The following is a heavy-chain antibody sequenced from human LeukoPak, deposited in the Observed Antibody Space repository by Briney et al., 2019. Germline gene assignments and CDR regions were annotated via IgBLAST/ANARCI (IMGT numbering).Heavy chain of an antibody. D-gene: IGHD2-15*01. CDR1: GGSISSSSYY. CDR3: ARHVYRSGGKPPF. Sequence: SETLSLTCTVSGGSISSSSYYWGWIRQPPGTGLEWIGSIYYSGSTYYNPSLKSRVTISVDTSKNQFSLKLSSVTAADTAVYYCARHVYRSGGKPPFRGQGTLVTVSS. V-gene: IGHV4-39*01. J-gene: IGHJ4*02. CDR2: IYYSGST.